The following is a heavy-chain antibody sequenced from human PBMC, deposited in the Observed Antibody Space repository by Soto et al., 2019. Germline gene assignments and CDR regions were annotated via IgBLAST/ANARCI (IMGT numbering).Heavy chain of an antibody. V-gene: IGHV1-69*13. CDR3: ARGRTYCGGDRYSPIDY. J-gene: IGHJ4*02. Sequence: SVKVSCKASGGTFSSYAISWVRQAPGQGLEWMGGIIPIFGTANYAQKFQGRVTITADESTSTAYMELSSLRSEDTAVYYCARGRTYCGGDRYSPIDYWGQGTLVTVSS. CDR1: GGTFSSYA. CDR2: IIPIFGTA. D-gene: IGHD2-21*02.